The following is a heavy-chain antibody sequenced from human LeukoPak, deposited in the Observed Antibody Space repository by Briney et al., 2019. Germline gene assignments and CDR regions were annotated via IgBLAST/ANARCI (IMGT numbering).Heavy chain of an antibody. V-gene: IGHV4-61*01. CDR2: IYYSGST. J-gene: IGHJ5*02. CDR3: ARVPVAGTWFDP. Sequence: SETLSLTCTVSGGSISSDTSHWGWIRQPPGKGLEWIGYIYYSGSTNYNPSLKSRVTISVDTSKNQFSLKLSSVTAADTAVYYCARVPVAGTWFDPWGQGTLVTVSS. CDR1: GGSISSDTSH. D-gene: IGHD6-19*01.